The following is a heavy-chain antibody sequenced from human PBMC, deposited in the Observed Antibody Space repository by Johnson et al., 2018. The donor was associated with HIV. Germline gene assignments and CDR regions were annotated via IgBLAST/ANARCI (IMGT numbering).Heavy chain of an antibody. V-gene: IGHV3-11*04. J-gene: IGHJ3*02. D-gene: IGHD4-11*01. CDR3: ARDDDYSKVRAFDI. CDR1: GFNVSSNY. Sequence: QVQLVESGGGLVQPGGSLRLSCAVSGFNVSSNYMSWVRQAPGKGLEWVSYISSSGSTIYYADSVTGRFTISRDNAKSSLYLQMNSLRAEDTAVYYCARDDDYSKVRAFDIWGQGTMVTVSS. CDR2: ISSSGSTI.